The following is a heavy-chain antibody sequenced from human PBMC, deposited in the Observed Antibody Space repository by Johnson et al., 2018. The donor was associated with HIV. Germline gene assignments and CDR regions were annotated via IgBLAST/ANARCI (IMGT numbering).Heavy chain of an antibody. Sequence: QVQLVESGGGVVQPGRSLRLSCAASGFTFSSYAMHWVRQAPAKGLEWVAVIYSGGSTYYADSVKGRFTISRDNSKNTLYLQMNSLRAEDTAVYYCARDQWMAGDAFDIWGQGTVVTVSS. CDR3: ARDQWMAGDAFDI. CDR1: GFTFSSYA. D-gene: IGHD5-24*01. J-gene: IGHJ3*02. V-gene: IGHV3-NL1*01. CDR2: IYSGGST.